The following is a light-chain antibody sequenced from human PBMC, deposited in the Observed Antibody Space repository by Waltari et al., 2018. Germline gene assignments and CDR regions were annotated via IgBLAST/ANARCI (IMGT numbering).Light chain of an antibody. V-gene: IGLV2-23*01. CDR3: CSYAGAVTWV. CDR2: EGT. J-gene: IGLJ3*02. CDR1: SKDVGGYNL. Sequence: QSALTQPASVSGAPGQSITISCSGSSKDVGGYNLVSWYQQHPGKAPKLLIYEGTKWPSGVSDRFSGSKSDSTASLTISGLQTEDEADYYCCSYAGAVTWVFGGGTKLTVL.